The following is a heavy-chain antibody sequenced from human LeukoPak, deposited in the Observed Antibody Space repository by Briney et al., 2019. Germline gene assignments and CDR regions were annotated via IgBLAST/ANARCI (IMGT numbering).Heavy chain of an antibody. D-gene: IGHD3-16*02. V-gene: IGHV3-23*01. CDR3: AKGGDYVWGSYRDY. J-gene: IGHJ4*02. Sequence: GGSLRLSCAASGFTFSSYAMSWVRQAPGKGLEWVSAISGSGGSTYYADSVKGRFTISRDNSKNTLYLQMNSLRAEDTAVYYCAKGGDYVWGSYRDYWGQGTLVTVSS. CDR1: GFTFSSYA. CDR2: ISGSGGST.